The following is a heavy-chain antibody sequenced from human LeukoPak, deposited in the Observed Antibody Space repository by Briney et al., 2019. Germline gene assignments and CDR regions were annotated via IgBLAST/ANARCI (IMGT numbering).Heavy chain of an antibody. CDR3: AREGSSIAAAGMDV. D-gene: IGHD6-13*01. J-gene: IGHJ6*02. CDR1: GYTYTSYA. V-gene: IGHV1-3*01. CDR2: INAGNGNT. Sequence: GGSLRLSCAASGYTYTSYAMHWVRQAPGQRLEWMGWINAGNGNTKYSQKFQGRVTITRDTSASTAYMELSSLRSEDTAVYYCAREGSSIAAAGMDVWGQGTTVTASS.